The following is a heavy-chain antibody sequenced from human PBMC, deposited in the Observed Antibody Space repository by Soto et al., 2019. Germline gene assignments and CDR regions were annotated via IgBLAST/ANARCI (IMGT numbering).Heavy chain of an antibody. CDR1: GYTFTSYY. Sequence: QVQLVQSGAEVKKPGASVKVSCKASGYTFTSYYMHWVRQAPGQGLEWMGIINPSGGSTSYAQKFQGIVTRTRDTSTSKVYMELSSLRSEDTAVYYCAREPRVNTAMALFDPWGQGTLVTVSS. V-gene: IGHV1-46*01. CDR3: AREPRVNTAMALFDP. CDR2: INPSGGST. J-gene: IGHJ5*02. D-gene: IGHD5-18*01.